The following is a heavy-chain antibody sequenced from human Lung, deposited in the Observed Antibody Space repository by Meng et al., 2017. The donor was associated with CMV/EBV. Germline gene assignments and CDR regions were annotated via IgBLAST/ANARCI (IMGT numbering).Heavy chain of an antibody. V-gene: IGHV3-48*03. CDR2: ISGSGSTI. CDR3: ARDPLYDLGNFYYCGMDV. CDR1: GFTFSSYG. J-gene: IGHJ6*02. Sequence: SXKISXVASGFTFSSYGVSWVRQAPGTGLEWVSYISGSGSTIYYADSVKGRFTISRDNAKNSLHLQMNSLRAEDTAVYYCARDPLYDLGNFYYCGMDVWGQGXTVTVSS. D-gene: IGHD3-3*01.